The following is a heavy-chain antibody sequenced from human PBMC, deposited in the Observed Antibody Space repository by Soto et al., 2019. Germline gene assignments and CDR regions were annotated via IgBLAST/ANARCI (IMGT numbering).Heavy chain of an antibody. CDR3: ARVHVMVVAGSTFDY. D-gene: IGHD6-19*01. Sequence: NPSETLSLTCTVSVYSIISGSYWACIRQPPGKGPEWIASIYHGGTTFYNPSLKSRITISVDTSNNQFSLKLTSVTAADTAVYHCARVHVMVVAGSTFDYWGHGTLVTVSS. V-gene: IGHV4-38-2*02. J-gene: IGHJ4*01. CDR1: VYSIISGSY. CDR2: IYHGGTT.